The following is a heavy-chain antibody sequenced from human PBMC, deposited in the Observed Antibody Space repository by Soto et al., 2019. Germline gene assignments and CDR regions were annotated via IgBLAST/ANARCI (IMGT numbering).Heavy chain of an antibody. D-gene: IGHD3-16*02. CDR3: ARGAFIVSPCTGFDY. CDR2: IFIGGTT. CDR1: GFTVSSSQ. V-gene: IGHV3-53*01. Sequence: PGGSLRLSCAASGFTVSSSQMTWVRQAPGKGLEWVSVIFIGGTTQYAVSVKGRFTINPDTSKNQFSLQLNSVTPEDTAVYYCARGAFIVSPCTGFDYWGQGTPVTVSS. J-gene: IGHJ4*02.